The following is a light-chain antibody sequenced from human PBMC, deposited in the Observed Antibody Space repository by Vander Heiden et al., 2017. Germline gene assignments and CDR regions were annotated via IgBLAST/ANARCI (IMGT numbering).Light chain of an antibody. Sequence: DIQMTQSPSSLSASVGDRVTITCQASQDLRNYLNWYQQKPGKAPKLLIYDASNLETGVPSRFSGSGSGTDFTFTISSVQPEDIATYYCQQYDNLPITFGLGTRLEIK. CDR2: DAS. J-gene: IGKJ5*01. V-gene: IGKV1-33*01. CDR1: QDLRNY. CDR3: QQYDNLPIT.